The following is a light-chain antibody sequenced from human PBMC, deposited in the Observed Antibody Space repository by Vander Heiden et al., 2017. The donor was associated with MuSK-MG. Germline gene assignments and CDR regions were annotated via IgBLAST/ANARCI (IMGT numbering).Light chain of an antibody. CDR2: AAS. V-gene: IGKV1-39*01. CDR3: QHSDSTPYT. J-gene: IGKJ2*01. Sequence: DIQMTQSPSSLSASVGDRVTITCRASQSISSYLYWYQQKPGKAPQLLIYAASSVKSGVPSRFSGSGSGTDFTLTISRLQPEDFATYYCQHSDSTPYTFGQGTQLEIK. CDR1: QSISSY.